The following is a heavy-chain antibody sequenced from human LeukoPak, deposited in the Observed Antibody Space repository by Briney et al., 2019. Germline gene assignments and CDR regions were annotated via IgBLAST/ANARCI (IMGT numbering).Heavy chain of an antibody. CDR2: IYYSGST. D-gene: IGHD3-10*01. J-gene: IGHJ4*02. CDR3: ASGIRRTGYYYGSGSYYIFDY. CDR1: GGSISSSSYY. V-gene: IGHV4-61*05. Sequence: PSETLSLTCTVSGGSISSSSYYWGWIRQPPGKGLEWIGYIYYSGSTNYNPSLKSRVTISVDTSKNQFSLKLSSVTAADTAVYYCASGIRRTGYYYGSGSYYIFDYWGQGTLVTVSS.